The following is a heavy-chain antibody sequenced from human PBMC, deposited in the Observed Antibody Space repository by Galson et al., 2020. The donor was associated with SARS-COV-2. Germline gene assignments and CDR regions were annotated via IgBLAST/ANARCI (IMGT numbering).Heavy chain of an antibody. J-gene: IGHJ4*02. CDR2: INQDESAT. V-gene: IGHV3-7*01. D-gene: IGHD6-19*01. Sequence: GGSLRLSCTGSGFTFRRNWMTWVRQAPGKGLEWVAHINQDESATDYVDSVKGRFFISRDNVENSVFLQMNSLRVDDTAVYYCASGSGWLIDYWGQGTLVTVSS. CDR3: ASGSGWLIDY. CDR1: GFTFRRNW.